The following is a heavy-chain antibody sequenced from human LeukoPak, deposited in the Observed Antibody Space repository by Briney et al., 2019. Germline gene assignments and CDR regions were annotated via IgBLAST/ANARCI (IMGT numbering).Heavy chain of an antibody. V-gene: IGHV3-11*04. CDR1: GFSFSDNY. J-gene: IGHJ4*02. D-gene: IGHD3-22*01. CDR3: AREPTGDYDSSGYQFDY. CDR2: IRSGGTTV. Sequence: GGSLTLSCEASGFSFSDNYMTWIRRPPGKGLEWIAYIRSGGTTVYYVDSVKGRFTISRDNAKNSLYLQMNSLRAEDTAVYYCAREPTGDYDSSGYQFDYWGQGTLVTVSS.